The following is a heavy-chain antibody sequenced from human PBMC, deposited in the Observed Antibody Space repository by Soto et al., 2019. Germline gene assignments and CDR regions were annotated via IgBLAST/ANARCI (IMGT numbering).Heavy chain of an antibody. Sequence: GASVKVSCKASGYTFTSYGISWVRQAPGQGLEWTGWISAYNGNTNYAQKLQGRVTMTTDTSTSTAYMELRSLRSDDTAVYYCAREAYCGGDCPEAEYFQHWGQGTLVTGLL. V-gene: IGHV1-18*04. J-gene: IGHJ1*01. CDR2: ISAYNGNT. CDR3: AREAYCGGDCPEAEYFQH. D-gene: IGHD2-21*02. CDR1: GYTFTSYG.